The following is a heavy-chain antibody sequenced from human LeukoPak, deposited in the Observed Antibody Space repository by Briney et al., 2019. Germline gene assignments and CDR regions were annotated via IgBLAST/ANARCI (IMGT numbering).Heavy chain of an antibody. CDR3: ARGNYDFWSGYAPPYYYYYYMDV. J-gene: IGHJ6*03. CDR2: INPNSGGT. Sequence: GASVKVSCKASGYTFTSYDINWVRQATGQGLEWMGWINPNSGGTNYAQKFQGRVTMTRDTSISTAYMELSRLRSDDTAVYYCARGNYDFWSGYAPPYYYYYYMDVWGKGTTVTVSS. D-gene: IGHD3-3*01. V-gene: IGHV1-2*02. CDR1: GYTFTSYD.